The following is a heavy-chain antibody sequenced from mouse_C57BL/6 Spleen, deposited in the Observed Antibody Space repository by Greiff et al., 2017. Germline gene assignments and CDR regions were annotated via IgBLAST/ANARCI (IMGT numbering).Heavy chain of an antibody. Sequence: VKLMESGAELARPGASVKLSCKASGYTFTGYGISWVKQRTGQGLEWIGEIYPRSGNTYYNEKFKGKATLTADKSSSTAYMELRSLTSEDSAVYFCARAGFGNYLDYWGQGTTLTVSS. V-gene: IGHV1-81*01. CDR3: ARAGFGNYLDY. CDR1: GYTFTGYG. J-gene: IGHJ2*01. CDR2: IYPRSGNT. D-gene: IGHD1-1*02.